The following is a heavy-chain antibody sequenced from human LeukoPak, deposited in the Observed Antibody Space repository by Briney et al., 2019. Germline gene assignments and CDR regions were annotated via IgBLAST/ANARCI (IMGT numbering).Heavy chain of an antibody. V-gene: IGHV1-24*01. CDR3: ASLYGDYERGWYFDY. CDR1: GYTLTELS. J-gene: IGHJ4*02. Sequence: ASVKVSCKVSGYTLTELSMHWVRQAPGKGLEWMGDFDPEDGETIYAQKFQGRVTMTEDTSTDTAYMELSSLRSEDTAVYYCASLYGDYERGWYFDYWGQETLVTVSS. CDR2: FDPEDGET. D-gene: IGHD4-17*01.